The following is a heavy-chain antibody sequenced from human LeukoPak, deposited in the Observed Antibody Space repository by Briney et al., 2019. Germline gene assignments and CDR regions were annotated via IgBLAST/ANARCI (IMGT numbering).Heavy chain of an antibody. J-gene: IGHJ6*04. Sequence: GASLRLSCAASGFSFRSYWMSWVRQTPGKGLEWVANIKQDGSEKYYVDSVKGRFTISRDNDKNSLYLQMNSLRAEDTAVYYCARGITMVRGHYYGMDVWGKGTTVTVSS. V-gene: IGHV3-7*03. D-gene: IGHD3-10*01. CDR1: GFSFRSYW. CDR2: IKQDGSEK. CDR3: ARGITMVRGHYYGMDV.